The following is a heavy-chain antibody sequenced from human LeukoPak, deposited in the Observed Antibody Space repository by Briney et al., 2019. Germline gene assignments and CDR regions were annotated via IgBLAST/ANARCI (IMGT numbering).Heavy chain of an antibody. Sequence: SETLSLTCTVSGGSISSHYWSWIRQPPGKGLEWIGYIYYSGSTNYNPSLKSRVTISVGTSKNQFSLKLSSVTAADTAVYYCARGPGVPAAIGDVWGKGTTVTVSS. D-gene: IGHD2-2*02. J-gene: IGHJ6*04. CDR1: GGSISSHY. CDR2: IYYSGST. CDR3: ARGPGVPAAIGDV. V-gene: IGHV4-59*11.